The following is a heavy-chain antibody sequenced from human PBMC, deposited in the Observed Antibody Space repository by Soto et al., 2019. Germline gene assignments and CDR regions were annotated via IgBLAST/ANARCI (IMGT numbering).Heavy chain of an antibody. V-gene: IGHV4-31*03. CDR2: IYYSGST. CDR3: ARETGGIAARGSLDY. Sequence: PSETLSLTCTVSGGSISSGGYYWSWIRQHPGKGLEWIGYIYYSGSTYYNPSLKSRVTISVDTSKNQFSLKLSSVTTADTAVYYCARETGGIAARGSLDYWGQGTLVTVSS. D-gene: IGHD6-6*01. CDR1: GGSISSGGYY. J-gene: IGHJ4*02.